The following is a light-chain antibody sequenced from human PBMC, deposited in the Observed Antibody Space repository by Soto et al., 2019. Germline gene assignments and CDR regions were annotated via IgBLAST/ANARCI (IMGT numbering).Light chain of an antibody. CDR2: DVS. CDR1: SSDVGAYHS. J-gene: IGLJ2*01. CDR3: TSFTDTGTVI. V-gene: IGLV2-14*03. Sequence: QSVLTQPASVSGSPGQSFTISCTGTSSDVGAYHSVSWYQQHPGKAPKLIIFDVSNRPSGVSVRVSGSKSGNTASLTISGLQAEDEADYYCTSFTDTGTVIFGGGTKLPVL.